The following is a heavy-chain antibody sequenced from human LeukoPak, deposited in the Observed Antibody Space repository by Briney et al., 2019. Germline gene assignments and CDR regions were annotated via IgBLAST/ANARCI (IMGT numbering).Heavy chain of an antibody. V-gene: IGHV1-2*02. CDR3: AQSGSYPYRHYGMDV. J-gene: IGHJ6*02. Sequence: ASVKVSCKAVGDTFTGYLMHWVRQAPGQGLEWMGWINLYSGGTNSAQKFQGRVTMTSDTSISTAYVELSRLRSDDTAVYYCAQSGSYPYRHYGMDVWGQGTTVTVSS. CDR1: GDTFTGYL. D-gene: IGHD1-26*01. CDR2: INLYSGGT.